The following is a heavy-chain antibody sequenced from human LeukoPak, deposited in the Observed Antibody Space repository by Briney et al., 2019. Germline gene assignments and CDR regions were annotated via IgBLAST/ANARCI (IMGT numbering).Heavy chain of an antibody. Sequence: SETLSLPCTVSGGSISSYCWSWIRQPPGKGLEWIGYIYTSGSTKYNPSLKSRVTISTDTSKNQFSLKLSSVTAADTAVYYCARSRYNWNYWFDPWGQGTLVTVSS. D-gene: IGHD1-1*01. CDR3: ARSRYNWNYWFDP. J-gene: IGHJ5*02. CDR2: IYTSGST. CDR1: GGSISSYC. V-gene: IGHV4-4*09.